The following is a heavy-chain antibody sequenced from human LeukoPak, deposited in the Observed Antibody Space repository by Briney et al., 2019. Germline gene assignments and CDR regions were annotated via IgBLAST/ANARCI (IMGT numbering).Heavy chain of an antibody. D-gene: IGHD3-3*01. CDR1: GGSISSGGYS. V-gene: IGHV4-30-4*07. J-gene: IGHJ4*02. CDR3: ARDNDFWSGYRSS. Sequence: SETLSLTCAVSGGSISSGGYSWSWIRQPPGKGLEWIGYIYYSGSTYYNPSLKSRVTISVDTSKNQFSLKLSSVTAADTAVYYCARDNDFWSGYRSSWGQGTLVTVSS. CDR2: IYYSGST.